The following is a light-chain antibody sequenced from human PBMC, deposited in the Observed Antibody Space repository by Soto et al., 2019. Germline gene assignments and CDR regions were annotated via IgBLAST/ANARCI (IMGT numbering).Light chain of an antibody. CDR2: DVS. Sequence: QSALTQPRSVSGSPGQSVTMSCTGTSTDVGGYNYVSWYQQHPGKAPKLMIYDVSRRPSGVPDRFSGSKSGNTASLTISGLQAEDEADYYCCSYAGSVVFGGGTKLTVL. CDR1: STDVGGYNY. V-gene: IGLV2-11*01. J-gene: IGLJ2*01. CDR3: CSYAGSVV.